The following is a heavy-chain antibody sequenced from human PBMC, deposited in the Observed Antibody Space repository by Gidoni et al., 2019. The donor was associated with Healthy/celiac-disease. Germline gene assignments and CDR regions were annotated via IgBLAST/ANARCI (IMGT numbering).Heavy chain of an antibody. CDR1: GFTFSSYA. CDR3: AKGGRAAAGNWFDP. V-gene: IGHV3-23*01. J-gene: IGHJ5*02. Sequence: EVQLLESGGSLVQPGGSLRLSCAASGFTFSSYAMSWVRQAPGKGLEWVSAISGSGGSTSYADSVKGRFTISRDNSKSTLYLQMNSLRAEDTAVYYCAKGGRAAAGNWFDPWGQGTLVTVSS. D-gene: IGHD6-13*01. CDR2: ISGSGGST.